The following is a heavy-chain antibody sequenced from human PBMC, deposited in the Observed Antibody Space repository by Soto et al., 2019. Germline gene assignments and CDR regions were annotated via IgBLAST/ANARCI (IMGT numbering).Heavy chain of an antibody. CDR2: IIPIFGTA. J-gene: IGHJ4*02. CDR3: ARGLSSSLRWIDY. CDR1: GGTFSSYA. Sequence: QVKLVQSGAEVKKPGYSVKVSCKASGGTFSSYAISWVRQAPGQGLEWMGGIIPIFGTANYAQKFQGRVTITADESTATAYMELSSLRSEHTAVYCCARGLSSSLRWIDYWGQGTLVTVSS. D-gene: IGHD6-6*01. V-gene: IGHV1-69*01.